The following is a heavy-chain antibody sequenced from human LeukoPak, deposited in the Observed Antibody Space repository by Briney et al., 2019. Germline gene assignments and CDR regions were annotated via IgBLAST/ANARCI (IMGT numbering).Heavy chain of an antibody. V-gene: IGHV3-7*01. D-gene: IGHD4-17*01. J-gene: IGHJ3*02. CDR1: GFTFSSNW. CDR3: AREYGAFDI. CDR2: IKQDGSEQ. Sequence: PGGSLRLSCAASGFTFSSNWMTWVRQPPGKGLEWVANIKQDGSEQYYVDSVKGRFTISRDNAKNSLYLQMYSLRAEDTAVYYCAREYGAFDIWGQGTMVTVSS.